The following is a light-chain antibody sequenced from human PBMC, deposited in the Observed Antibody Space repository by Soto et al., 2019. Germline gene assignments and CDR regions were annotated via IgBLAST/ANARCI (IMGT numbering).Light chain of an antibody. CDR2: GES. V-gene: IGKV3-15*01. CDR1: QSVSSD. Sequence: EIVMTQSPATLSVSPGERATLSCRASQSVSSDLAWYHQKPGQAPRLLIYGESTRATGIPARFSGSGSGTEFTLTINSLQSEDFALYYCQQYQNLWTFGQGTKVDIK. CDR3: QQYQNLWT. J-gene: IGKJ1*01.